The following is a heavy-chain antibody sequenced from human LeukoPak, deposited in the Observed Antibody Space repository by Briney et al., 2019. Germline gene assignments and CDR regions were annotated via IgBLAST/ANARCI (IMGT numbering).Heavy chain of an antibody. CDR1: RFTFSNYW. CDR2: INQDGSKK. D-gene: IGHD2-2*01. CDR3: ARVCSSTSCYYYYGMDV. J-gene: IGHJ6*02. V-gene: IGHV3-7*01. Sequence: GGSLRLSCVASRFTFSNYWMSWVRQAPGKGLEWVANINQDGSKKRYADSMKGRFTISRDNAKNTLYLQMNSLRAEDTAVYYCARVCSSTSCYYYYGMDVWGQGTTVTVSS.